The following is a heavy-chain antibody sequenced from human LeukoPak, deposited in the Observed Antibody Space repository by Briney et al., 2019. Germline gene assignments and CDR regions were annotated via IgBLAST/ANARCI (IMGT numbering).Heavy chain of an antibody. CDR2: ISGSGGST. J-gene: IGHJ3*02. CDR1: GYTFSSYA. V-gene: IGHV3-23*01. D-gene: IGHD1-26*01. Sequence: PGGSLRLSCAASGYTFSSYAMRWVRQAPGKGLEWVSAISGSGGSTYYADSVKGRFTISRDNSKNTLYLQMNSLRAEDTAVYYCAKDVVGATGGAFDIWGQGTMVTVSS. CDR3: AKDVVGATGGAFDI.